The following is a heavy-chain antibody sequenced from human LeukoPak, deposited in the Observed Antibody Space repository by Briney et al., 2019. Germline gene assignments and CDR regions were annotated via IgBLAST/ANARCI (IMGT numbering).Heavy chain of an antibody. Sequence: PSETLSLTSTVSGGSISGGSYYWSWIRQPAGKGLEWIGRIYTSGSTNYNPSLKSRVTISVDTTKNQFSLKLSSVTAADTAVYYCASTYYDRQFDYWGQGTLVTVSS. J-gene: IGHJ4*02. CDR3: ASTYYDRQFDY. CDR1: GGSISGGSYY. CDR2: IYTSGST. D-gene: IGHD3-22*01. V-gene: IGHV4-61*02.